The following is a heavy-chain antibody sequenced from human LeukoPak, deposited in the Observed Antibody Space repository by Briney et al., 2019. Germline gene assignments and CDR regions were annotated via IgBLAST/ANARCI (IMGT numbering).Heavy chain of an antibody. CDR2: ISSSSSTI. V-gene: IGHV3-48*04. J-gene: IGHJ4*02. CDR1: GFTFSSYS. CDR3: ARDWEITTGDY. Sequence: PGGSLRLSCAASGFTFSSYSMNWVRQAPGKGLEWVSYISSSSSTIYYADSVKGRFTVSRDNSMNLLSLQMNNLRVEDTAVYFCARDWEITTGDYWGQGTLVIVSS. D-gene: IGHD3-16*01.